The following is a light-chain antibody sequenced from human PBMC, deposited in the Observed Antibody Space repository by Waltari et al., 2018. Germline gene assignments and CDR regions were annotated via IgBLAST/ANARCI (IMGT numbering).Light chain of an antibody. Sequence: DIVMTQSPASLAVSLGERATLNCKSRRNVLSSSNNKNYLAWYQQKPGQPPKLLIYWVSTRESGVPARFTGSGSGTDFTLTISSLQAEDVAVYYCQQYYSTPLTFGGGTKVEIK. CDR3: QQYYSTPLT. CDR2: WVS. J-gene: IGKJ4*01. CDR1: RNVLSSSNNKNY. V-gene: IGKV4-1*01.